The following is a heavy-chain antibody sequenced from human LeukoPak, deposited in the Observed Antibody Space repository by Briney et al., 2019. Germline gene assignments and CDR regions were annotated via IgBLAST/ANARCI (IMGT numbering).Heavy chain of an antibody. CDR1: GYTFTDYY. CDR3: VRDLTGGSGD. CDR2: INPKSGDT. J-gene: IGHJ4*02. V-gene: IGHV1-2*02. D-gene: IGHD6-19*01. Sequence: ASVKVSCKASGYTFTDYYMHWVRQAPGQTFEWLAWINPKSGDTHYTQKFQGRVTVTTDTSITSVYMELSGLQSDDTAVYYCVRDLTGGSGDWGQGTLVTVSS.